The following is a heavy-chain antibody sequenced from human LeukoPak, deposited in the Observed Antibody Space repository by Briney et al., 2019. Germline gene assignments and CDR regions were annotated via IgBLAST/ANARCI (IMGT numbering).Heavy chain of an antibody. Sequence: PGGSLRLSCAASGFTFSSYWMHWVRQAPGKGLVWVSRINSDGSSTSYADAVKGRFTISRDNAKNTLYLQMNSLRAEDTAVYYCARVERITMVRGVIPYWGQGTLVTVSP. V-gene: IGHV3-74*01. CDR3: ARVERITMVRGVIPY. CDR1: GFTFSSYW. D-gene: IGHD3-10*01. J-gene: IGHJ4*02. CDR2: INSDGSST.